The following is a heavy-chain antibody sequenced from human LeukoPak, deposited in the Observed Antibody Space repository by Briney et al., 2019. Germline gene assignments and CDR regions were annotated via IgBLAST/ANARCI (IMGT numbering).Heavy chain of an antibody. V-gene: IGHV3-21*01. J-gene: IGHJ4*02. CDR2: ISSSGSYI. CDR1: GFTFSSYS. CDR3: ARKDRLGYSYGQGPFDF. D-gene: IGHD5-18*01. Sequence: GGSLRLSCAAYGFTFSSYSMNWVRQAPGKGLEWVSSISSSGSYIYYADSVKGRFTISRDNAKNSLYLQMNSLRAEDTAVYYCARKDRLGYSYGQGPFDFWGQGTLVTVSS.